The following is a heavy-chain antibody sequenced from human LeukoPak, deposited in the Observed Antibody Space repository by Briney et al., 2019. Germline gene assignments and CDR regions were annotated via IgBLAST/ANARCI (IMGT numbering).Heavy chain of an antibody. CDR1: GGSFSGYY. CDR2: IYTSGST. CDR3: ARDAMVRGVAV. D-gene: IGHD3-10*01. J-gene: IGHJ4*02. V-gene: IGHV4-4*07. Sequence: SETLSLTCAVYGGSFSGYYWSWIRQPAGKGLEWIGRIYTSGSTNYNPSLKSRVTISVDTSKNQFSLKLSSVTAADTAVYYCARDAMVRGVAVWGQGTLVTVSS.